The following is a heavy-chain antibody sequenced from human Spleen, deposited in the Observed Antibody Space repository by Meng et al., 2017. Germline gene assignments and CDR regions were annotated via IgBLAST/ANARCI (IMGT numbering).Heavy chain of an antibody. CDR2: INWEGGST. D-gene: IGHD3-10*01. CDR3: ARISSTFTMVRGVMAGIDY. CDR1: GFTIDDYA. Sequence: GGSLRLSCAASGFTIDDYAMHWVRQAPGKGLEWVSLINWEGGSTYYADSVKGRFTISRDNAKNSLYLQMNSLRAEDTAVYYCARISSTFTMVRGVMAGIDYWGQGTLVTVSS. J-gene: IGHJ4*02. V-gene: IGHV3-43D*03.